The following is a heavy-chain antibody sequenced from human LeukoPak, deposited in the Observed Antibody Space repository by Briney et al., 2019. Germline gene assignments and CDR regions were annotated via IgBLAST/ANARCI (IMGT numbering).Heavy chain of an antibody. CDR1: GYTFTSYY. J-gene: IGHJ4*02. V-gene: IGHV1-46*01. Sequence: ASVKVSCKASGYTFTSYYMHWVRQAPGQGLEWMGIINPSGGSTTYAQKFQGRVTMTRDMATSTVYMEMSSLRTEDTAVYYCARDQVGATDYWGQGTLVTVSS. CDR3: ARDQVGATDY. D-gene: IGHD1-26*01. CDR2: INPSGGST.